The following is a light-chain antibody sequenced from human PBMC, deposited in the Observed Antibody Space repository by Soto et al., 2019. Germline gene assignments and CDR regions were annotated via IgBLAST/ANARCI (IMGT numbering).Light chain of an antibody. CDR3: QQYTSSRLT. CDR1: QSLSRNY. J-gene: IGKJ4*02. V-gene: IGKV3-20*01. Sequence: EIVLTQSPGTLSLSPGDRATLSCRASQSLSRNYLAWYQQKPGQAPRLLIYAASSRATGIPDRFSGSGSGTDFTLTISRLEPEDSAVYYCQQYTSSRLTVGGGTKVDIK. CDR2: AAS.